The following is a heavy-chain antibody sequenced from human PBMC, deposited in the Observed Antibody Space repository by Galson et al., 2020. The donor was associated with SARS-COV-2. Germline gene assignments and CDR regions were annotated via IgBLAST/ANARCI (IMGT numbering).Heavy chain of an antibody. CDR1: GGSFSGYY. CDR2: INHSGST. J-gene: IGHJ5*02. D-gene: IGHD3-10*01. Sequence: ETSETLSLTCAVYGGSFSGYYWSWIRQPPGKGLEWIGEINHSGSTNYNPSLKSRVTISVDTSKNQFSLKLSSVTAADTAVYYCARGLPNVLLWFRVGWFDPWGQGTLVTVSS. CDR3: ARGLPNVLLWFRVGWFDP. V-gene: IGHV4-34*01.